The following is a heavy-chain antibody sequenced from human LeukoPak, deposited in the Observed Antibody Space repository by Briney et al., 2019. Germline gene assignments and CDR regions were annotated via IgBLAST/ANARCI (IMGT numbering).Heavy chain of an antibody. CDR2: IGTYGGDT. D-gene: IGHD3-22*01. Sequence: ASVKVSCKATSRISWVRQAPGQGLEWMGWIGTYGGDTDAQKFQGRITVTTDTSTSTVYMELRNLRSDDTAVYYCARDLWNFYDDSGYNRDFDSWGQGTLVTVSS. J-gene: IGHJ5*01. CDR3: ARDLWNFYDDSGYNRDFDS. CDR1: TSR. V-gene: IGHV1-18*01.